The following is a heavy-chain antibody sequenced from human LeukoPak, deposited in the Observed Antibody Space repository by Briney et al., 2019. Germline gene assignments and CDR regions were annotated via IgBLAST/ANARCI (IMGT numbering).Heavy chain of an antibody. Sequence: SETLSLTCAVYGGSFSGYYWSWIRQPPGKGLEWIGSIYYSGSTYYNPSLKSRVTISVDTFKNQFSLKLSSVTAADTAVYYCARVYGSGSYYNGYYYYYMDVWGKGTTVTISS. CDR2: IYYSGST. CDR3: ARVYGSGSYYNGYYYYYMDV. CDR1: GGSFSGYY. J-gene: IGHJ6*03. D-gene: IGHD3-10*01. V-gene: IGHV4-34*01.